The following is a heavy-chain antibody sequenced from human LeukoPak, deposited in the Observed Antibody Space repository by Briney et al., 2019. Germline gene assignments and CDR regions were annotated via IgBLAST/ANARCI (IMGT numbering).Heavy chain of an antibody. Sequence: PGGSLRLSCAASGFTFSNYAMTWVRQAPGKGLEWVSGINSGGGTTYYADSVKGRFTISRDNAKNTLYLQMNSLRAEDTAVYYCARDRPYYDSSAYPLYWGQGTLVTVSS. CDR2: INSGGGTT. CDR3: ARDRPYYDSSAYPLY. J-gene: IGHJ4*02. V-gene: IGHV3-23*01. CDR1: GFTFSNYA. D-gene: IGHD3-22*01.